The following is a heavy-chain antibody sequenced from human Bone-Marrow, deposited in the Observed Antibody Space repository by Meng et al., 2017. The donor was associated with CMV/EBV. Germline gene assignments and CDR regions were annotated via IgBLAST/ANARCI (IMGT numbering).Heavy chain of an antibody. V-gene: IGHV3-11*01. CDR1: GFSFSDYY. Sequence: LSCVASGFSFSDYYMSWIRQAPGKGLEWVSYIRSGGSTIYNVDSVKGRFTISRDDAKNSLYLQMNNLTADDTAVYYCATVYVGWGLYWGQGALVTVSS. CDR3: ATVYVGWGLY. D-gene: IGHD3-16*01. CDR2: IRSGGSTI. J-gene: IGHJ4*02.